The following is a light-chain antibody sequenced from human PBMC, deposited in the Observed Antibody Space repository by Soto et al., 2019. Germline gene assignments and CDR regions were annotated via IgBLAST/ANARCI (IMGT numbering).Light chain of an antibody. CDR2: DAS. CDR1: QDINTY. J-gene: IGKJ2*01. CDR3: QQYKSLPYT. Sequence: DIQMTQSPSSLSASVGDRVTITCQASQDINTYLNWYQQRSGRAPKLLIYDASTLEMGVPSRLSGGGSGTDFTFTISSLQPEDIGTYYCQQYKSLPYTFGRGTKLQIK. V-gene: IGKV1-33*01.